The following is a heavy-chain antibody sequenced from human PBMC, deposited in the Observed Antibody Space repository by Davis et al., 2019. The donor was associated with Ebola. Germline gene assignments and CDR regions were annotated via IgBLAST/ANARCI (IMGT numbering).Heavy chain of an antibody. J-gene: IGHJ4*02. Sequence: ASVKVSCKASGYTFTGYYIHWVRQAPGQGLEWMGRINPNSGGTNYAQKFQGRVTMTSDTSISTAYMELSRLRSDDTAVYYCAREVGSGHTNDFWGQGTLVTVSS. CDR3: AREVGSGHTNDF. V-gene: IGHV1-2*06. CDR2: INPNSGGT. D-gene: IGHD6-19*01. CDR1: GYTFTGYY.